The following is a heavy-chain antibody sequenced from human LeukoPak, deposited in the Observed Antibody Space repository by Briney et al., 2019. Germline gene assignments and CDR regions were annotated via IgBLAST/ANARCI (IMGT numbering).Heavy chain of an antibody. CDR2: VNPNSGAT. D-gene: IGHD5-18*01. CDR3: ARGGRGGIPFDF. V-gene: IGHV1-2*02. J-gene: IGHJ4*02. CDR1: GYTFTAYY. Sequence: GASVKVSRKASGYTFTAYYIFWARQAPGQRLEWMGWVNPNSGATNYAQMFQGRGTMTSDTSISTAYMELNRLRSDDTAVYYCARGGRGGIPFDFWGQGTLVTVS.